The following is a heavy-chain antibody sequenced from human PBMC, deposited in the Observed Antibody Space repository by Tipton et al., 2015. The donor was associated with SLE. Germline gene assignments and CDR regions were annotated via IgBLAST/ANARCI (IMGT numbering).Heavy chain of an antibody. D-gene: IGHD3-16*01. J-gene: IGHJ5*02. CDR3: ATRSDGVPYH. V-gene: IGHV3-7*01. CDR2: IKQDGSEK. CDR1: GFTFSSYW. Sequence: SLRLSCAASGFTFSSYWMSWVRQAPGKGLEWVANIKQDGSEKYYVDSVTGRFTISRDNAKNSLFLQMNSLRVEETAVYYCATRSDGVPYHWGQGALVTVSS.